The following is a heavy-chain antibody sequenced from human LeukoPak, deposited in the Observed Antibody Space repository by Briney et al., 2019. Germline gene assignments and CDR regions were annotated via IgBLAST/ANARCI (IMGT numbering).Heavy chain of an antibody. CDR2: IRSKAYGGTT. V-gene: IGHV3-49*04. J-gene: IGHJ4*02. CDR3: TRENSDGPDY. Sequence: GGSLRLSCTASGFTFGDYAMSWVRQAPGKGLEWVGFIRSKAYGGTTEYAASVKGRFTISRDDSKSIAYLQMNGLKTEDTAVYYCTRENSDGPDYWGQGTLVTVSS. CDR1: GFTFGDYA. D-gene: IGHD4-23*01.